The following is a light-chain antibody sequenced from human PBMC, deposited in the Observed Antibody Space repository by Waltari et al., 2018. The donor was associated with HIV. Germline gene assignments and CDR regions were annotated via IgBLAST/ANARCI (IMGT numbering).Light chain of an antibody. Sequence: QSALTQPRSVSGSPGQSVTISCTGTSSAVGGYTSVSWYRQHPGKAPKLLIVDVNKRPSGVPGHSSGSKSGNTASLTNAGLQAEDEADYYCGTGDSSLSIAVIGGGTKLTVL. CDR1: SSAVGGYTS. V-gene: IGLV2-11*01. J-gene: IGLJ2*01. CDR2: DVN. CDR3: GTGDSSLSIAV.